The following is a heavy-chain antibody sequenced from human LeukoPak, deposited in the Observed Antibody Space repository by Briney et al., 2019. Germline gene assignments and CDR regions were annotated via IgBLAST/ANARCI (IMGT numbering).Heavy chain of an antibody. CDR2: ISGSGGGIT. CDR1: GFTFSSYA. J-gene: IGHJ3*02. Sequence: GGSLRLSCAASGFTFSSYAMSWVRQAPGKGLEWVSTISGSGGGITDYADSVKGRFTISRDNSKNTLYLQMNSLRAEDTAVYYCARDSGSWNYVRAKHAFDIWGQGTMVTVSS. CDR3: ARDSGSWNYVRAKHAFDI. V-gene: IGHV3-23*01. D-gene: IGHD1-7*01.